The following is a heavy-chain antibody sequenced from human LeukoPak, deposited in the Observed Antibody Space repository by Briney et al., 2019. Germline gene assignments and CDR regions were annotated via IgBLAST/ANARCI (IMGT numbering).Heavy chain of an antibody. CDR2: FSGRGGRT. D-gene: IGHD4-17*01. Sequence: GGSLRLSCAASGFTFSSYSMNWVRQAPGKGLGWVSTFSGRGGRTDYADSVKGRFTISRDNSQNRLYLQMNSLRAEDTAVYYCAKRFMDGNYGLGWGYYYYYGMDVWGQGTTVTVSS. CDR3: AKRFMDGNYGLGWGYYYYYGMDV. V-gene: IGHV3-23*01. CDR1: GFTFSSYS. J-gene: IGHJ6*02.